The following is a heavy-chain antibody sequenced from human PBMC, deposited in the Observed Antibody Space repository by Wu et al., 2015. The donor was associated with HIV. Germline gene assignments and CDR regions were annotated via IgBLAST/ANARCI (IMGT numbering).Heavy chain of an antibody. V-gene: IGHV1-8*03. D-gene: IGHD1-26*01. CDR2: INLNSGNT. Sequence: QVQLVQSGAEVKKPGASVKVSCKASRFTTDDINWLRQATGQGLEWMGWINLNSGNTGYAQKFQGRVTISKNTSIITAYVELSSLRSEDTAIYYCARGGIIMGPTIKTSYYMDVVGTKGPVVTVSS. J-gene: IGHJ6*03. CDR3: ARGGIIMGPTIKTSYYMDV. CDR1: RFTTDD.